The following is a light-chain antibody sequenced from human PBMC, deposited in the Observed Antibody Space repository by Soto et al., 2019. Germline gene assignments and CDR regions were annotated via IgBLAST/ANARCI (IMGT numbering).Light chain of an antibody. CDR2: EGS. Sequence: QSALTQPASVSGSRGQSITISCTGTSSDVGIYNLVSWYQQHPGKAPKLMIYEGSKRPSGVSNRFSSSKSGNTASLTISGLQAEDEADYYFCSYAGSSTFNYVFGTGTKVTVL. V-gene: IGLV2-23*03. CDR1: SSDVGIYNL. J-gene: IGLJ1*01. CDR3: CSYAGSSTFNYV.